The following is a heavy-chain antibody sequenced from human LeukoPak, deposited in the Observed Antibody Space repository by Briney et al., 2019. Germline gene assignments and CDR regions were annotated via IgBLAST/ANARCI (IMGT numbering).Heavy chain of an antibody. CDR3: ARVLGSSHYYCYYMDV. V-gene: IGHV4-59*01. CDR1: GGSISSYY. CDR2: IYYSGST. D-gene: IGHD6-6*01. Sequence: SSETLSLTXTVSGGSISSYYWSWIWQPPGKGLEWIGYIYYSGSTNYNPSLKSRVTISVDTSKNQFSLKLSSVTAADTAVYYCARVLGSSHYYCYYMDVWGKGTTVTVSS. J-gene: IGHJ6*03.